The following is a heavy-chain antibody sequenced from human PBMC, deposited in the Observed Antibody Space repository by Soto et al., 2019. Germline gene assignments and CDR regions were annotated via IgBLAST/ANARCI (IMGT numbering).Heavy chain of an antibody. CDR1: GFSISSGGYY. J-gene: IGHJ4*02. V-gene: IGHV4-31*03. D-gene: IGHD5-18*01. CDR2: IYYSGST. CDR3: ARARRIRERGYSYGYLDY. Sequence: SETLSLTCTVSGFSISSGGYYWSWIRQHPGKGLEWIGYIYYSGSTYYNPSLKSRVTISVDTSKNQFSLKLSSVTAADTAVYYCARARRIRERGYSYGYLDYWGQGTLVTVSS.